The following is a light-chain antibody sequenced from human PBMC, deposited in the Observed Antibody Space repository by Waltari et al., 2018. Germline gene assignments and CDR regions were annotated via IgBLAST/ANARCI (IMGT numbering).Light chain of an antibody. V-gene: IGKV1-12*01. Sequence: DIQMTQSPSSVSASVGDRVTITFRASQGISSWLALYQQKPGKAPKLLIYAASRLQSGVTSRFSGSGSGTDFTLTISSLQPEDFATYYCQQANNFPRTFGQGTKVEIK. J-gene: IGKJ1*01. CDR1: QGISSW. CDR3: QQANNFPRT. CDR2: AAS.